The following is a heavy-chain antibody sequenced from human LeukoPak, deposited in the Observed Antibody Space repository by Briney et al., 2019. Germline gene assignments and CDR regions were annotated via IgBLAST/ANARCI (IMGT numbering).Heavy chain of an antibody. CDR2: SGNKGTQYTT. V-gene: IGHV3-72*01. Sequence: PGGSLRLSCAASGFILSDHYMDWVRQAPGRGLEWIARSGNKGTQYTTVYATSVRGRFTISRDDSKSSLYLQMDSLKTEDTAVYYYVRGYNSFDIWGQGTMLTVSS. D-gene: IGHD2/OR15-2a*01. CDR1: GFILSDHY. J-gene: IGHJ3*02. CDR3: VRGYNSFDI.